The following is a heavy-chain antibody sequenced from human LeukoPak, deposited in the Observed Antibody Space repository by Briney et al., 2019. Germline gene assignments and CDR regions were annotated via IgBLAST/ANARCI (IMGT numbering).Heavy chain of an antibody. CDR1: GFTFSSYG. CDR2: IRYDGSNK. Sequence: AGGCLRLSCAASGFTFSSYGMHWVLQAPGKGLEWVAFIRYDGSNKYYADSVKGRFTISRDNSKNTLYLQMNSLRAEDTAVYYCAKDRAVAFDYWGQGTLVTVSS. D-gene: IGHD6-19*01. V-gene: IGHV3-30*02. CDR3: AKDRAVAFDY. J-gene: IGHJ4*02.